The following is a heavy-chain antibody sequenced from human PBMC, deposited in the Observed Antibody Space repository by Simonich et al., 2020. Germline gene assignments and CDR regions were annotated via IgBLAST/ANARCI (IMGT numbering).Heavy chain of an antibody. CDR3: ARPLGIVWAFDI. V-gene: IGHV4-34*01. J-gene: IGHJ3*02. CDR2: INHSGRT. CDR1: GGSFSGYY. Sequence: QVQLQQWGAGLLKPSETLSLTCAVYGGSFSGYYWSWIRQPPGKGLEWFGEINHSGRTNYNPSLKSRVTISVDTSKNQFSLKLSSVTAADTAVYYCARPLGIVWAFDIWGQGTMVTVAS. D-gene: IGHD3-16*01.